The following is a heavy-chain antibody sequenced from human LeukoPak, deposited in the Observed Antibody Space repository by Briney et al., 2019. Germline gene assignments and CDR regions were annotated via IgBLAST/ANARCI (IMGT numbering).Heavy chain of an antibody. D-gene: IGHD3-22*01. CDR3: ASHYYDSSGYYFFFDY. CDR2: IYHSGST. Sequence: SETLSLTCTVSGYSISSGYYWAWIRPPPGKGLEWIGNIYHSGSTYYNPSLKSRVTISVDTSKNQFSLKLSSVTAADTAVYYCASHYYDSSGYYFFFDYWGQGTLVTVSS. V-gene: IGHV4-38-2*02. CDR1: GYSISSGYY. J-gene: IGHJ4*02.